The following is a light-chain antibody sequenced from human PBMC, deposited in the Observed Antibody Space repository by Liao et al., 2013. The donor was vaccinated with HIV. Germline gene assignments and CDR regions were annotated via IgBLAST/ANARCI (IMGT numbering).Light chain of an antibody. CDR2: YDS. V-gene: IGLV3-1*01. Sequence: SYDLTQPPSVSVSPGQTANITCSGDKLGDRYACWYQQKPGQAPVLVIYYDSDRPSGIPERFSGSNSGNTATLTISRVEAGDEADYYCQVWDSSTGVFGTGTKVTVL. CDR1: KLGDRY. J-gene: IGLJ1*01. CDR3: QVWDSSTGV.